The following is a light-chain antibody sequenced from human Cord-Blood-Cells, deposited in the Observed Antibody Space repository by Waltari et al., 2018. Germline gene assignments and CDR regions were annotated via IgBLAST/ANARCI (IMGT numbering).Light chain of an antibody. V-gene: IGKV1-39*01. CDR3: NQSKSTPSP. Sequence: DIQMTQSPSSLSASVGDRVTITCRASQSISSYLNWYQQKPGKAPKLLIYAASSLQSGVPSSLSGIESGPDFTLTIRSLKPEDFATYSCNQSKSTPSPFGQGPSWRSN. J-gene: IGKJ2*01. CDR2: AAS. CDR1: QSISSY.